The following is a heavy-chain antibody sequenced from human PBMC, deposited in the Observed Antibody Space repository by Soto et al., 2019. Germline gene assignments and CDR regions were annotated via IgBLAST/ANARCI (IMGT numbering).Heavy chain of an antibody. V-gene: IGHV3-73*01. D-gene: IGHD6-13*01. Sequence: GGSLRLSCAASEFTFGASALQCVRQASGKGLEWVGRVRNKGNSYETAFAASVKGRFSISRDDSKNTVYLQMNSLTTEDTAVYYCTRLAAAGGIDCWGPGTLVTVSS. CDR2: VRNKGNSYET. CDR3: TRLAAAGGIDC. CDR1: EFTFGASA. J-gene: IGHJ1*01.